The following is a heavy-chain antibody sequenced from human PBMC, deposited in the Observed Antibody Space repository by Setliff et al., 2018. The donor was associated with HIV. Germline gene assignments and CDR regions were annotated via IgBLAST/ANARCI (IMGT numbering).Heavy chain of an antibody. CDR2: INPNSGGT. V-gene: IGHV1-2*02. Sequence: ASVKVSCKASGYTFTGYYMHWVRQAPGQGLEWMGWINPNSGGTNYAQKLKGRVTMTRDTSIRTAYMGLSRLRSDDQAVYYCARGWGLSYYYDSSGYTPCDYWGQGTLVTVSS. D-gene: IGHD3-22*01. CDR3: ARGWGLSYYYDSSGYTPCDY. CDR1: GYTFTGYY. J-gene: IGHJ4*02.